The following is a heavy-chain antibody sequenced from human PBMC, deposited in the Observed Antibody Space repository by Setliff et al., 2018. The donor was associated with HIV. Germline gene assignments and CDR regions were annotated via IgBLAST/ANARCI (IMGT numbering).Heavy chain of an antibody. D-gene: IGHD3-16*01. CDR1: GGSFSNYY. Sequence: SETLSLTCAVYGGSFSNYYWSWIRQIPGKGLEWIGEVVEEGHTNYNPSLESRATISVDTSMNYLSLNLTSVTAADTAVYFCARDMMRWLVMVPGATRGYFDAWGQGALVTVSS. CDR2: VVEEGHT. CDR3: ARDMMRWLVMVPGATRGYFDA. V-gene: IGHV4-34*12. J-gene: IGHJ4*02.